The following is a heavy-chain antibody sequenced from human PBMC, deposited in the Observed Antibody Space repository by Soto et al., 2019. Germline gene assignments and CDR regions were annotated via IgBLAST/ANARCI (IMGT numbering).Heavy chain of an antibody. CDR2: IIPMLPVT. J-gene: IGHJ3*01. CDR3: SIGSWSAEAFDV. Sequence: QVHLIQSGAEVKKPGSSVKVSCKAAGGTFNTYTLFWVRQAPGHGLEWMGRIIPMLPVTNSAQKFQGRLTLTAQKSTGTAFMAISSLTSDDTAVYYCSIGSWSAEAFDVWGQGTMVTVSS. V-gene: IGHV1-69*02. CDR1: GGTFNTYT. D-gene: IGHD6-19*01.